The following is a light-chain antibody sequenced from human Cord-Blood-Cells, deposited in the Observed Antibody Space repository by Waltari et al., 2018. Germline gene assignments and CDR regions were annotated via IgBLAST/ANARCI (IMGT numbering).Light chain of an antibody. Sequence: QSALTQPASVSGSPGQSITISCTGTSSDVGGYNYVSWYQQNPGKAPKLMIYDVSKRPSWVSNRFSGSKSGNTASLTISGLQAEDEADYYCSSYTSSSTLVFGGGTKLTVL. V-gene: IGLV2-14*01. J-gene: IGLJ2*01. CDR3: SSYTSSSTLV. CDR1: SSDVGGYNY. CDR2: DVS.